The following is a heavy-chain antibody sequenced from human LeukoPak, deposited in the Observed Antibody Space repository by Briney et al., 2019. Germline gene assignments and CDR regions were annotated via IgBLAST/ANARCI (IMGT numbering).Heavy chain of an antibody. V-gene: IGHV3-21*01. D-gene: IGHD6-19*01. CDR3: ASQTTRRLPVAVADYFDY. J-gene: IGHJ4*02. CDR1: GFTFSSYS. Sequence: GGSLRLSCAASGFTFSSYSMNWVRQAPGKGLEWVSFISTSSDHIYYADSVKGRFTIFRGNARNSLYLQMNSLRAEDTAVYYCASQTTRRLPVAVADYFDYWGQGTLVTVSS. CDR2: ISTSSDHI.